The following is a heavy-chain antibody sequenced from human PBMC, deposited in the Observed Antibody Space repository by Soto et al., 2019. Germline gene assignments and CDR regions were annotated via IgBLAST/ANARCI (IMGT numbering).Heavy chain of an antibody. D-gene: IGHD3-10*01. V-gene: IGHV2-5*02. CDR2: IYWDDDK. Sequence: QITLKESGPTLVKPTQTLTLTCTFSGFSLSTSGVGVGWIRQPPGKALEWLALIYWDDDKRYSPSLKSRLTITKATSKNPGGLTMTNMDPVDTATYYCAHSRLSGSGSYYTEPYYFDYRGQGTLVTVSS. J-gene: IGHJ4*02. CDR3: AHSRLSGSGSYYTEPYYFDY. CDR1: GFSLSTSGVG.